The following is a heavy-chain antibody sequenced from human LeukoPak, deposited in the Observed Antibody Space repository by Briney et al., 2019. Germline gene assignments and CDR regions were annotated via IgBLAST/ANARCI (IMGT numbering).Heavy chain of an antibody. V-gene: IGHV4-4*02. CDR2: IYHSGST. CDR3: ARELAFMVRGVIVEDY. CDR1: GGSISSNNW. Sequence: PAGTLSLTCAVSGGSISSNNWWRWLRHPPGKGLEWRGEIYHSGSTNYNPSLKSRVTISVDKSKNQFSLKLSSVTAGDTAVYYCARELAFMVRGVIVEDYWGQGTLVTVPS. D-gene: IGHD3-10*01. J-gene: IGHJ4*02.